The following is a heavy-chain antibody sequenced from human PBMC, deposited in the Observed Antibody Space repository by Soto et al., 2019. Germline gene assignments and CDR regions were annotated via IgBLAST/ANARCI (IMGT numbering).Heavy chain of an antibody. CDR1: GGTITSGRSS. D-gene: IGHD6-6*01. V-gene: IGHV4-30-2*06. Sequence: PSETLSLTCSVSGGTITSGRSSWNWILQSPGKGLEWIAYIYHGGSTYYNPSLKSRVTISVDRSENQFSLKLTSVTAADTAVYYCVRESVASGPNYFDTWGPGTLVTVSS. CDR3: VRESVASGPNYFDT. CDR2: IYHGGST. J-gene: IGHJ5*02.